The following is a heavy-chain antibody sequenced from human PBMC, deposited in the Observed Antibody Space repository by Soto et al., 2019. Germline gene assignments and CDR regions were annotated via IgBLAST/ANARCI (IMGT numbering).Heavy chain of an antibody. Sequence: PGESLKISCKDSAHKFTTYRICWVRQKPGKGLEWMGRIDPSDSYTNYSPSFQGHVTISVDKATSTAYLEWRSLKASDTAVYFCARKDKSGYFNWFDPWGQGTLVTVSS. D-gene: IGHD3-22*01. CDR2: IDPSDSYT. CDR1: AHKFTTYR. J-gene: IGHJ5*02. V-gene: IGHV5-10-1*01. CDR3: ARKDKSGYFNWFDP.